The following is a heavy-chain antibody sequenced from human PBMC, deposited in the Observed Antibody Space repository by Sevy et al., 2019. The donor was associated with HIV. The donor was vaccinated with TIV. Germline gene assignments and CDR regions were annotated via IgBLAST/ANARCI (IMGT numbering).Heavy chain of an antibody. CDR1: GFTFSSYA. V-gene: IGHV3-23*01. Sequence: GGSLRPSCAASGFTFSSYAMSWVRQAPGKGLEWVSAISGSGGSTYYADSVKGRFTIYRDNSKNTLYLQMNSLRAEDSAVHYCANSGSYLLVLEYFQHWGQGTLVTVSS. D-gene: IGHD1-26*01. CDR2: ISGSGGST. J-gene: IGHJ1*01. CDR3: ANSGSYLLVLEYFQH.